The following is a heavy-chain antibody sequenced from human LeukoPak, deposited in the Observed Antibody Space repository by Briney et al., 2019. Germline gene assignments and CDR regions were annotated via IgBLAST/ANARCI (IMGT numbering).Heavy chain of an antibody. CDR1: GGSISSYY. J-gene: IGHJ4*02. D-gene: IGHD3-16*02. V-gene: IGHV4-4*07. CDR3: ARDVSYYDYVWGSYRQYYFDY. Sequence: SETLSLTCTVSGGSISSYYWSWIRQPAGKGLEWIGRIYTSGSTNYNPSLTSRVTMSVDTSKNQFSLKLSSVTAADTAVYYCARDVSYYDYVWGSYRQYYFDYWGQGTLVTVSS. CDR2: IYTSGST.